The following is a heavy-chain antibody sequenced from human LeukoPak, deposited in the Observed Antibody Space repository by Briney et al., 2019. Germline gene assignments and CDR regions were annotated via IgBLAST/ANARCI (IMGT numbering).Heavy chain of an antibody. CDR2: ISSGSSYI. J-gene: IGHJ6*01. Sequence: KTGGSLRLSCAASGFIFSSYSVNWVRQAPGKGLEWVSFISSGSSYIYYADSVKGRFTISRDNAKNSLYLQMNSLRAEDTAVYYCAREDGSQYYYYGMDVWGQGTTVTVSS. D-gene: IGHD3-10*01. V-gene: IGHV3-21*01. CDR1: GFIFSSYS. CDR3: AREDGSQYYYYGMDV.